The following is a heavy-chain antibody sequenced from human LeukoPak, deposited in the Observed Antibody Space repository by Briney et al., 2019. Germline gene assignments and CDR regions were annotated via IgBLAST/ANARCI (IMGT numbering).Heavy chain of an antibody. CDR2: ISGSSSHT. V-gene: IGHV3-11*06. Sequence: GGSLRLSCEGSGFTFNDYYMGWIRQAPGKGLEWVSYISGSSSHTDYADSVKGRFTISRDSAKNSLYLQMNSLRVEDTAVYYCAGGNGDGYNYVGAFDIWGQGTMVTVSS. D-gene: IGHD5-24*01. CDR1: GFTFNDYY. CDR3: AGGNGDGYNYVGAFDI. J-gene: IGHJ3*02.